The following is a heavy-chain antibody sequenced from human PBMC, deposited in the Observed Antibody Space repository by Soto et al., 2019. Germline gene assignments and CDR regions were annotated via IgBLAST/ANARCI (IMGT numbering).Heavy chain of an antibody. D-gene: IGHD6-13*01. J-gene: IGHJ4*02. CDR3: AKEGYRIAAAALGFDY. V-gene: IGHV3-30*18. CDR2: ISYDGSNK. Sequence: GGSLRLSCAASGFTFSSYGMHWVRQAPGKGLEWVAVISYDGSNKYYADSVKGRFTISRDNSKNTLYLQMNSLRAEDTAVYYCAKEGYRIAAAALGFDYWGQGTLVTVSS. CDR1: GFTFSSYG.